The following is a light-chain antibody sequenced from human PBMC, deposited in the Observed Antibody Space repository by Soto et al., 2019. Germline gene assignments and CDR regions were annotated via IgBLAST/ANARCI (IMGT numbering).Light chain of an antibody. CDR3: QQRFSSPRFT. V-gene: IGKV1-39*01. CDR1: QSNRSY. Sequence: DIQLTLSPSSLSASVGDRVTSTCRSSQSNRSYLNWYPQKPGKAPKLLIYAASSLQSGVPARFSGGGSGTDFTLTISSLQPEDFATYYCQQRFSSPRFTFGHGTKMDIK. J-gene: IGKJ3*01. CDR2: AAS.